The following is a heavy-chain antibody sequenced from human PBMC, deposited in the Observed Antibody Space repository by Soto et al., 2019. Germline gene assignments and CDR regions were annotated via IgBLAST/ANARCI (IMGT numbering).Heavy chain of an antibody. V-gene: IGHV4-38-2*02. CDR3: ARESPEDYYDSSGPRFDP. D-gene: IGHD3-22*01. CDR2: IYHSGST. J-gene: IGHJ5*02. CDR1: GYSISSGYY. Sequence: TLSLTCAVSGYSISSGYYWGWIRQPPGKGLEWIGSIYHSGSTYYNPSLKSRVTISVDTSKNQFSLKLSSVTAADTAVYYCARESPEDYYDSSGPRFDPWGQGTLVTVSS.